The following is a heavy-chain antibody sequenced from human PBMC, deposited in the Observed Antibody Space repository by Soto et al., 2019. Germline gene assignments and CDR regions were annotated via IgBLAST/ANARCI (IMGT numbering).Heavy chain of an antibody. CDR2: IKSKTDGGTT. J-gene: IGHJ5*02. Sequence: KSGGSLRLSCAASGFTFSNAWMSWVRQAPGKGLEWVGRIKSKTDGGTTDYAAPVKGRFTISRDDSKNTLYLQMNSLKTEDTAVYYCTTEIQLLLRYNWFDPWGQGTLVTVSS. V-gene: IGHV3-15*01. CDR1: GFTFSNAW. D-gene: IGHD2-15*01. CDR3: TTEIQLLLRYNWFDP.